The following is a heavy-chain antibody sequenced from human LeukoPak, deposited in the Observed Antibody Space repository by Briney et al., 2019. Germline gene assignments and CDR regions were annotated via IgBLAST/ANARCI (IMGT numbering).Heavy chain of an antibody. V-gene: IGHV4-4*07. CDR2: IYTSGST. Sequence: SETLSLTCTVSGGSISSYYWSWIRQPAGKGLEWIGRIYTSGSTNYNPSLKSRVTMSVDTSKNQFSLKLSSVTAADTAVYYRARTLRYCSSTSCYYYYYYMDVWGKGTTVTVSS. J-gene: IGHJ6*03. CDR3: ARTLRYCSSTSCYYYYYYMDV. D-gene: IGHD2-2*01. CDR1: GGSISSYY.